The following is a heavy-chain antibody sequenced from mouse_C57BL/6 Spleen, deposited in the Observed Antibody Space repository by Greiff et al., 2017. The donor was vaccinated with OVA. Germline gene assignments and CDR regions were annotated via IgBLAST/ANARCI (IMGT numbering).Heavy chain of an antibody. CDR1: GFSLTSYG. V-gene: IGHV2-6-1*01. J-gene: IGHJ4*01. CDR2: IWSDGST. D-gene: IGHD2-2*01. Sequence: VQVVESGPGLVAPSQSLSITCTVSGFSLTSYGVHWVRQPPGKGLEWLVVIWSDGSTTYNSALKSRLSISKDNSKSQVFLKMNSLHTDDTAMYYCARQMVTPYYAMDYWGQGTSVTVSS. CDR3: ARQMVTPYYAMDY.